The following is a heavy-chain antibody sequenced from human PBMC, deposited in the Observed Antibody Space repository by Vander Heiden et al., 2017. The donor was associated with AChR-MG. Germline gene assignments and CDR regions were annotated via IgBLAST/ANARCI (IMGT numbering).Heavy chain of an antibody. CDR2: ISYDGSNK. V-gene: IGHV3-30*18. J-gene: IGHJ4*02. D-gene: IGHD3-16*01. Sequence: QVQLEESGGGVVQPGRSLRLSCAASGFTFSSYGMHWVRQAPGKGLEWVAVISYDGSNKYYADSVKGRFTISRDNSKNTLYLQMNSLRAEDTAVYYCAKDGAGLPDYWGQGTLVTVSS. CDR1: GFTFSSYG. CDR3: AKDGAGLPDY.